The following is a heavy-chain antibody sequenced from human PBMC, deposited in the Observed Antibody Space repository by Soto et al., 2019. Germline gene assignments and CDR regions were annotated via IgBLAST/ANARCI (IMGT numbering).Heavy chain of an antibody. Sequence: QVQLQESGPGLVKPSQTLSLTCTVSGGSISSGGYYWSWIRQHPGKGLEWIGYIYYSGSTYYNPPLKSRVTISVDTSKNQCSLKLSSVTAADTAVYYCARDAPTAYYYYGMDVWGQGTTVTVSS. CDR1: GGSISSGGYY. V-gene: IGHV4-31*03. J-gene: IGHJ6*02. CDR3: ARDAPTAYYYYGMDV. CDR2: IYYSGST.